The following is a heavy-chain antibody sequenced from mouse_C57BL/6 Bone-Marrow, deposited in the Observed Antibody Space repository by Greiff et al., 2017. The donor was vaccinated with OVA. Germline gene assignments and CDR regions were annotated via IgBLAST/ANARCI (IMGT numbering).Heavy chain of an antibody. CDR1: GFSLSTSGMG. Sequence: QVTLKESGPGILQSSQTLSLTCSFSGFSLSTSGMGVSWIRQPSGKGLEWLAHIYWDDDKRYNPSLKSRLTISKDTSRNQVFLKITSVDTADTATYYCARTYYYCSSYGAMDYWGQGTSVTVSS. J-gene: IGHJ4*01. CDR3: ARTYYYCSSYGAMDY. D-gene: IGHD1-1*01. V-gene: IGHV8-12*01. CDR2: IYWDDDK.